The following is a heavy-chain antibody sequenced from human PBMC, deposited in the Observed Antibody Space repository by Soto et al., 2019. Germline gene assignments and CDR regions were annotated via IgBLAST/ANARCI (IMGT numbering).Heavy chain of an antibody. D-gene: IGHD3-3*01. V-gene: IGHV4-59*12. Sequence: SETLSLTCTVSGGSISSYYWSWIRQPPGKGLEWIGYIYYSGTTDYNPSLKSRVTISVDRSKNQFSLKLSSVTAADTAVYYCARENLGVYFLAYGGKGTVVPV. CDR3: ARENLGVYFLAY. CDR2: IYYSGTT. J-gene: IGHJ4*02. CDR1: GGSISSYY.